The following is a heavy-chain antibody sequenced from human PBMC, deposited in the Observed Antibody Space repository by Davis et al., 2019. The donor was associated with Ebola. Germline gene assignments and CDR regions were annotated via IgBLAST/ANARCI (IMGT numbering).Heavy chain of an antibody. CDR2: IYYSGST. D-gene: IGHD2-2*01. CDR3: ARDRALGYCSSTSCYVGVYYYYYGMDV. V-gene: IGHV4-39*02. CDR1: GGSISSSSYY. J-gene: IGHJ6*02. Sequence: MPSETLSLTCTVSGGSISSSSYYWGWIRQPPGKGLEWIGSIYYSGSTYYNPSLKSRVTISVDTSKNQFSLKLSSVTAADTAVYYCARDRALGYCSSTSCYVGVYYYYYGMDVWGQGTTVTVSS.